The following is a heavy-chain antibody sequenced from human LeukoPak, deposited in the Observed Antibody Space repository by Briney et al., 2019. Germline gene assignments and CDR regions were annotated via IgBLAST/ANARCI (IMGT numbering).Heavy chain of an antibody. D-gene: IGHD5-24*01. CDR2: ISSSSSYI. CDR3: ARHAVEGKWLQFYYFNY. V-gene: IGHV3-21*01. J-gene: IGHJ4*02. Sequence: PGGSLRLSCAASGFTFSSYSMNWVRQAPGKGLEWVSSISSSSSYIYYADSVKGRFTISRDNAKNSLYLQMNSLRAEDTAVYYCARHAVEGKWLQFYYFNYWGQGSLVTVSS. CDR1: GFTFSSYS.